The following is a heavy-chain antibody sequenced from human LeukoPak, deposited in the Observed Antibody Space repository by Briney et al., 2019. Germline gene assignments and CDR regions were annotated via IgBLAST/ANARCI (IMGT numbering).Heavy chain of an antibody. V-gene: IGHV3-23*01. CDR3: AKEREEYQLLGWFDP. J-gene: IGHJ5*02. CDR1: GFTFSSYA. D-gene: IGHD2-2*01. Sequence: GGSLRLSXAASGFTFSSYAMSWVRQAPGKGLEWVSAIGGSGGSTYYADSVKGRFTISRDNSKNTLYLQMNSLRAEDTAVYYCAKEREEYQLLGWFDPWGQGTLVTVSS. CDR2: IGGSGGST.